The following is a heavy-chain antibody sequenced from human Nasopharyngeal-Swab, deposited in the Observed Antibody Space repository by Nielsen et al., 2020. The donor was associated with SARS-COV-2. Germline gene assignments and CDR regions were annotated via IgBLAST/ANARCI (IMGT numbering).Heavy chain of an antibody. J-gene: IGHJ6*02. D-gene: IGHD3-10*01. CDR2: ISYDGSNK. CDR3: AKDVTFGGLLWSGGGGMDV. V-gene: IGHV3-30*18. Sequence: GESLKISCAASGFTFSSYGMHWVRQAPGKGLEWVAVISYDGSNKYYADSVKGRFTISRDNSKNTLYLQMNSLRAEDTAVYYCAKDVTFGGLLWSGGGGMDVWGQGTTVTVSS. CDR1: GFTFSSYG.